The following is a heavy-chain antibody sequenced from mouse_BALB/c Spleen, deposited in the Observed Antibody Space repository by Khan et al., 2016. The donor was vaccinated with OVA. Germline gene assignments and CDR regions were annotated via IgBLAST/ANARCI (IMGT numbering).Heavy chain of an antibody. Sequence: QVQLQQSGAELARPGASVKLSCKASGYTFTDYYINWVKQRTGQGLEWIGQIYPGSGNTYYNEKFTGKATLTADKSSSTAYMQLIRLTSEDSAVYFCARMDTTSLDCWGQGTTLTLSS. J-gene: IGHJ2*01. CDR3: ARMDTTSLDC. D-gene: IGHD2-3*01. CDR1: GYTFTDYY. CDR2: IYPGSGNT. V-gene: IGHV1-77*01.